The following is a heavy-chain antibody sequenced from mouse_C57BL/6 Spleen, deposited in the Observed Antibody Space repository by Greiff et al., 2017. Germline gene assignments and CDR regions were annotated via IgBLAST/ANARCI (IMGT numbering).Heavy chain of an antibody. CDR2: IHPNSGST. D-gene: IGHD2-4*01. CDR1: GYTFTSYW. J-gene: IGHJ2*01. Sequence: QVQLQQPGAELVKPGASVKLSCKASGYTFTSYWMHWVKQRPGQGLEWIGMIHPNSGSTNYNEKFKSKATLTVDKSSSTAYMQLSSLTSEDSAVYYCSTYDYDGDYLDYWGQGTTLTVSS. V-gene: IGHV1-64*01. CDR3: STYDYDGDYLDY.